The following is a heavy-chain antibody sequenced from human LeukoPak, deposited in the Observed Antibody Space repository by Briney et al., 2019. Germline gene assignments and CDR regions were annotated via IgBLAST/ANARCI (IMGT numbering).Heavy chain of an antibody. CDR2: INRDGSVK. V-gene: IGHV3-7*01. J-gene: IGHJ4*02. Sequence: GCLRLSCAVSGFTFSDYWVNWVRQTPGKGLEFVANINRDGSVKNYVDPVKGRFTISRDNAKNSLYLQMTSLRVDDTAIYECATDPGFSSFDYSGQGILVTVYS. CDR1: GFTFSDYW. D-gene: IGHD3-3*02. CDR3: ATDPGFSSFDY.